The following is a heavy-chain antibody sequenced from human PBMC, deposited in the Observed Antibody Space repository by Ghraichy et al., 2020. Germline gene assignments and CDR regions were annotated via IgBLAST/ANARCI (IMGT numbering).Heavy chain of an antibody. CDR1: GYTFNSHV. D-gene: IGHD1-26*01. V-gene: IGHV1-18*01. CDR2: ISAYNGHT. Sequence: ASVKVSCKTSGYTFNSHVISWVRQAPGQGLEWMGWISAYNGHTNYAQKLQGRVTMTTDTSTSTAYMELRSLRSDDTAMYYCARDSGIVGTTNGGNWGQGTLVIV. J-gene: IGHJ4*02. CDR3: ARDSGIVGTTNGGN.